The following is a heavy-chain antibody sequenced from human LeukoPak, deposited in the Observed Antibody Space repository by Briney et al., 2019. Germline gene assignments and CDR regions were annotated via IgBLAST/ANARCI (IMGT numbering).Heavy chain of an antibody. D-gene: IGHD3-10*01. CDR2: IYYSGST. CDR1: GGSISSYY. Sequence: SETLSLTCTVSGGSISSYYWSWIRQPPGKGLEWIGYIYYSGSTNYNPSLKSRVTISVDTSKNQFSLKLSSVTAADTAVYYCAGGDLERWFGELGVWFDPWGQGTLVTVSS. J-gene: IGHJ5*02. CDR3: AGGDLERWFGELGVWFDP. V-gene: IGHV4-59*01.